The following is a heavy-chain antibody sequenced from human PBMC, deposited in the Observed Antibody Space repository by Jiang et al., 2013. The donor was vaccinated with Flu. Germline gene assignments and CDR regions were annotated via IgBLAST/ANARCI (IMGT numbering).Heavy chain of an antibody. CDR2: LLQWGRP. V-gene: IGHV4-59*08. Sequence: WSWIRQPPREGTGVDWIYLLQWGRPTPIPPSKSRVTISVDTSKDQFSLKLTSVTAADTAVYYCARHLNVLGIAYFYYGMDVWGQGTTVTVSS. CDR3: ARHLNVLGIAYFYYGMDV. D-gene: IGHD7-27*01. J-gene: IGHJ6*02.